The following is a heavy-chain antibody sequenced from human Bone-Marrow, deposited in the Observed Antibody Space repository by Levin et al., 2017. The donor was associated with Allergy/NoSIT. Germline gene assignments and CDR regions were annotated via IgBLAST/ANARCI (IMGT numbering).Heavy chain of an antibody. CDR2: VAYDGTAK. V-gene: IGHV3-30*18. Sequence: QAGGSLRLSCAASGFTFSSYGMHWVRQAPGKGLQWVAVVAYDGTAKYYTDSVKGRFTVSRDNSRNTLYLQMNSLRAEDTAVYYCAKDTYNGNYFHYLEYWGQGTLVTVSS. J-gene: IGHJ4*02. CDR1: GFTFSSYG. D-gene: IGHD1-26*01. CDR3: AKDTYNGNYFHYLEY.